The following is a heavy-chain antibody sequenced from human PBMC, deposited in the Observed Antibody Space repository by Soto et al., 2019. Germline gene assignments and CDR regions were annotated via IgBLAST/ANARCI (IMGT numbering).Heavy chain of an antibody. CDR2: ISYDGSNK. J-gene: IGHJ5*02. Sequence: GGSLRLSCAASGFTFSSYGMHWVRQAPGKGLEWVAVISYDGSNKYYADSVKGRFTISRDNSKNTLYLQMNSLRAEDTAVYYCAKDRIEGSPYYDILTGPSGQATLVTVSS. D-gene: IGHD3-9*01. CDR3: AKDRIEGSPYYDILTGP. V-gene: IGHV3-30*18. CDR1: GFTFSSYG.